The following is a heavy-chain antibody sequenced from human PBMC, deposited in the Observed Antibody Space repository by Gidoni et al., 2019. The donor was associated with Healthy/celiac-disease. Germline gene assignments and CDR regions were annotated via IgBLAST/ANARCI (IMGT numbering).Heavy chain of an antibody. D-gene: IGHD5-18*01. Sequence: EVQLVESGGGLVQPGRSLRLSCEASGFTFDEYAMQWVRQAPGKGLAWVSGISWNSGSIGYADSVKGRFTISRDNAKNSLYLQMNSLRAEDTALYYCAKDRERGYSYGYDYWGQGTLVTVSS. CDR3: AKDRERGYSYGYDY. CDR1: GFTFDEYA. J-gene: IGHJ4*02. CDR2: ISWNSGSI. V-gene: IGHV3-9*01.